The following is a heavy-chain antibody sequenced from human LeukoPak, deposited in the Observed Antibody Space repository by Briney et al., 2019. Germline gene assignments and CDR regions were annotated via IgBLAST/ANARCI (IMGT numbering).Heavy chain of an antibody. J-gene: IGHJ6*02. CDR2: IAYDGSNK. D-gene: IGHD3-9*01. V-gene: IGHV3-30*04. CDR1: GFTFRSYA. Sequence: GRSLRLSCVASGFTFRSYAMHWVRQAPGKGLEWVAVIAYDGSNKYYADSVKGRFTISRSNYENTMDLQMDSLRAEDTAVYYCARDQPRYFDYFNPPAPDYYFYYGLDVWGQGILVTVSS. CDR3: ARDQPRYFDYFNPPAPDYYFYYGLDV.